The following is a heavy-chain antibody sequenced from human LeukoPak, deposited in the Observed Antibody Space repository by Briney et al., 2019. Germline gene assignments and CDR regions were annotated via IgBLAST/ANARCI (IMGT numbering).Heavy chain of an antibody. D-gene: IGHD3-9*01. V-gene: IGHV1-2*02. J-gene: IGHJ3*02. CDR3: ARSYYDILTGYYPLSLAFDI. CDR1: GYTFTGYY. Sequence: GASVKVSCKASGYTFTGYYIHWMRQAPGQGLEWMGWINPNSGGTNDAQKFQGRVTMTTDTSISTAYMELSRLRSDDTAVYYCARSYYDILTGYYPLSLAFDIWGQGTMVTVSS. CDR2: INPNSGGT.